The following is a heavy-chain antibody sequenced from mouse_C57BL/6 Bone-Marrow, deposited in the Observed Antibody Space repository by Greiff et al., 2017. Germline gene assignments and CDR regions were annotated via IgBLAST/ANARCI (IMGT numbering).Heavy chain of an antibody. CDR3: ARYDPYYAMDY. J-gene: IGHJ4*01. CDR1: GFTFSSYG. V-gene: IGHV5-6*01. D-gene: IGHD2-3*01. Sequence: EVKLVESGGDLVKPGGSLKLSCAASGFTFSSYGMSWVRQTPDKRLEWVATISSGGSYTYYPDSVKGRFTISRDNAKNTLYLQMICLKSEDTAMYYCARYDPYYAMDYWGPGTSVTVSS. CDR2: ISSGGSYT.